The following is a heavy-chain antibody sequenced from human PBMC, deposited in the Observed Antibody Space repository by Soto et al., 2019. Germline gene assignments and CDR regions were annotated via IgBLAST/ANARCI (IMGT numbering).Heavy chain of an antibody. CDR2: MLSSGMT. V-gene: IGHV4-4*09. CDR3: TTSPREGVVSRAMFF. J-gene: IGHJ4*02. D-gene: IGHD3-10*02. CDR1: GASISTYY. Sequence: QVQLQESGPGLVKPSETLSLTCSVSGASISTYYWSWVRQSPGKGLEWIGYMLSSGMTTYNPSLNNRVTISEDTSQKQFFLRLTSVTSDDTAIYYCTTSPREGVVSRAMFFWGRGTLVTVSS.